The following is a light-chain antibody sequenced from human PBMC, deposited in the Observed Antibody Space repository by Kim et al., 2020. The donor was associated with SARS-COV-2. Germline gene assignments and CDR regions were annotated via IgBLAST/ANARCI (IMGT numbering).Light chain of an antibody. CDR3: QQRTTWPT. CDR1: QSVSNY. CDR2: DAS. V-gene: IGKV3-11*01. J-gene: IGKJ5*01. Sequence: EIVLTQSPVPLSLSPGERATLSCWASQSVSNYLAWYQHKPGQAPRLLIYDASNRATGTPARFSGSGSGTDFTLTISSLEPEDFAVYYCQQRTTWPTFGQGTRLEIK.